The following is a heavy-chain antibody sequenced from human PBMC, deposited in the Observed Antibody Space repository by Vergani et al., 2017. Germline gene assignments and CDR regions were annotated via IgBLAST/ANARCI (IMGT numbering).Heavy chain of an antibody. CDR2: IDPSDSYT. D-gene: IGHD3-10*01. CDR3: ARYGKEPVAHPYYFDC. Sequence: EVQLVQSGAEVKKPGESLRISCKGSGYSFTSYWISWVRQMPVKGLEWMGRIDPSDSYTNYSPSFQGHVTISADKSISTAYLQWSSLKASDTAMYYCARYGKEPVAHPYYFDCWGQGTLVTVSS. V-gene: IGHV5-10-1*03. CDR1: GYSFTSYW. J-gene: IGHJ4*02.